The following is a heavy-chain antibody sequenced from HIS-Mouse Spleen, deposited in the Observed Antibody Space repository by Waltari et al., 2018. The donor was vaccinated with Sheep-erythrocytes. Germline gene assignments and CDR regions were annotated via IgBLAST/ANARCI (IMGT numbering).Heavy chain of an antibody. V-gene: IGHV4-34*01. J-gene: IGHJ3*02. CDR3: ARGQVTTHAFDI. CDR1: GGSFCGYY. Sequence: QVQLQQWGAGLLKPSETLSPTSAVYGGSFCGYYCSWIRQPPGKGLEWIGEINHSGSTNYNPSLKSRVTISVDTSKNQFSLKLSSVTAADTAVYYCARGQVTTHAFDIWGQGTMVTVSS. D-gene: IGHD4-17*01. CDR2: INHSGST.